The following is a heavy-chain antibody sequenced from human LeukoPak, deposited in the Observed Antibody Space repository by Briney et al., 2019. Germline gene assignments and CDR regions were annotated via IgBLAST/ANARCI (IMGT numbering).Heavy chain of an antibody. CDR1: GFTFSSHW. CDR2: IQQDGSEK. CDR3: AELGITMIGGV. J-gene: IGHJ6*04. Sequence: PGGSLRLSCAASGFTFSSHWMSWVRQVPGKGLEWVANIQQDGSEKYYVDPVKGRFTISRDNAKNSLYLQMNSLRAEDTAVYYCAELGITMIGGVWGKGTTVTISS. V-gene: IGHV3-7*01. D-gene: IGHD3-10*02.